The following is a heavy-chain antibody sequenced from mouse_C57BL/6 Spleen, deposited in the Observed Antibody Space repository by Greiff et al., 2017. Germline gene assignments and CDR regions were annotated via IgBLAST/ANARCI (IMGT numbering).Heavy chain of an antibody. D-gene: IGHD1-1*01. Sequence: VQLQQSGPVLVKPGASVKMSCKASGYTFTDYYMNWVKQSHGKSLEWIGVINPYNGGTSYNQKFKGKATLTVDKSSSTAYMELNSLTSEDSAVYYCARTGSSAWFAYWGQGTLVTVSA. V-gene: IGHV1-19*01. CDR1: GYTFTDYY. CDR2: INPYNGGT. J-gene: IGHJ3*01. CDR3: ARTGSSAWFAY.